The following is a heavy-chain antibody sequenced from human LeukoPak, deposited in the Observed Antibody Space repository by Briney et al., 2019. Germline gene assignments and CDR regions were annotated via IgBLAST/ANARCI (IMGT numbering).Heavy chain of an antibody. Sequence: AGGSLRLSCAASGFALSTFAMHWVRQAPGKGLEWVGFIRSKTSGATTEYAASVKGRFTISRDDSKSIAYLQMNSLKTEDTAIYYCTGHAFLEWYLDYWGQGTLVTVSS. J-gene: IGHJ4*02. CDR2: IRSKTSGATT. CDR3: TGHAFLEWYLDY. D-gene: IGHD3-3*02. V-gene: IGHV3-49*04. CDR1: GFALSTFA.